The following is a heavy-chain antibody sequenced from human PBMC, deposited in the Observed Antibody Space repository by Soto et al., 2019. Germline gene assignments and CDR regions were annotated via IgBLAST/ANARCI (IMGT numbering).Heavy chain of an antibody. CDR3: ARGAGLSQYNYYINV. Sequence: QVQLVESGGGVVQRGRSLRLSCAASGFTFSSYGMHWVRQAPGKGLEWVAIISFDGSNRYYADSVKGRFTISRDSSKNTPYLQVNSLRAEDTAVYYCARGAGLSQYNYYINVWGKGTTVTVSS. J-gene: IGHJ6*03. CDR1: GFTFSSYG. CDR2: ISFDGSNR. V-gene: IGHV3-33*05. D-gene: IGHD6-19*01.